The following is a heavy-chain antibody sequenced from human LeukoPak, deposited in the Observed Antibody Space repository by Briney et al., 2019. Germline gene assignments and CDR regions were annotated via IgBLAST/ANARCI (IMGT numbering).Heavy chain of an antibody. Sequence: GGSLRLSCAASGFTFSSYSMNWVRQAPGKGLEWVSSISSSSSYIYYADSVKGRFTISRDNAKNSLYLQMNSLRAEDTAVYYCAKETYCSSTSCYLDYWGQGTLVTVSS. CDR3: AKETYCSSTSCYLDY. V-gene: IGHV3-21*01. D-gene: IGHD2-2*01. J-gene: IGHJ4*02. CDR1: GFTFSSYS. CDR2: ISSSSSYI.